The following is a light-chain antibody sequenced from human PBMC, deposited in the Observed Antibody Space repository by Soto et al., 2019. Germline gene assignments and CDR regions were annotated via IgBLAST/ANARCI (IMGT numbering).Light chain of an antibody. Sequence: EIVMTQSPATLSVSPGERATLSCRASQSVSSNLAWYQQKPGQAPRLLIYGASTSATGIPARFSGSGSGTEFTLTLSSMQSEDFAVYYCQQYNNWPSWTFGQGTKLEIK. J-gene: IGKJ1*01. CDR1: QSVSSN. V-gene: IGKV3-15*01. CDR3: QQYNNWPSWT. CDR2: GAS.